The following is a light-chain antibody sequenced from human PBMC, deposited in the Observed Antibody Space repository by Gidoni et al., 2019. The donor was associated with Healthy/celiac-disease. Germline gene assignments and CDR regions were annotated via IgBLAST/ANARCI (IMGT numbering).Light chain of an antibody. CDR2: DVS. CDR1: SSDVGCYNY. J-gene: IGLJ1*01. V-gene: IGLV2-14*01. CDR3: SSYTSSSTLGV. Sequence: QSALTQPASVSGSPGQSITISCPGTSSDVGCYNYVSWYQQHPGKAPKLMIYDVSNRPSGVSNRFSGSKSGNTASLTISGLQAEDEADYYCSSYTSSSTLGVFGTGTKVTVL.